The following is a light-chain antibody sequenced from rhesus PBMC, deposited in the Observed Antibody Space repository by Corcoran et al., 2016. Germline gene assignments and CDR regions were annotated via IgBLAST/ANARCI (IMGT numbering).Light chain of an antibody. V-gene: IGKV6-47*02. J-gene: IGKJ4*01. CDR3: QQGNKHPT. CDR2: YAS. Sequence: DIVMTQSPAFVSVTPGEKVTITCQASEGISNYLHWYQQKPDQAPKLFIQYASQSISGVPSGFNGSGSGTEFTFTSSRLEVEDAATYYCQQGNKHPTFGGGTKVELK. CDR1: EGISNY.